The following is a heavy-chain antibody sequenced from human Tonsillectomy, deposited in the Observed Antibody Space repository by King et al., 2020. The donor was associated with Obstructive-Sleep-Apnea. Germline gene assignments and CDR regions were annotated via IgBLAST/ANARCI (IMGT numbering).Heavy chain of an antibody. V-gene: IGHV4-4*02. D-gene: IGHD2-2*01. CDR3: ARDCSTSCLTPAFDY. Sequence: QLQESGPGLVKPSGTLSLTCAVSGGSISSSNWWSWVRQPPGKGLEWIGEIYHSGSTNYNPSLKSRVTIPVDKSKNQFSLKRSSVTAADTAVYYCARDCSTSCLTPAFDYWGQGTLVTVSS. J-gene: IGHJ4*02. CDR1: GGSISSSNW. CDR2: IYHSGST.